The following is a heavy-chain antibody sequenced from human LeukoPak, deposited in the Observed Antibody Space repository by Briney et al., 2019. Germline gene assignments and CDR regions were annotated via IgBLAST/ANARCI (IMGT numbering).Heavy chain of an antibody. V-gene: IGHV3-21*01. J-gene: IGHJ3*02. CDR3: ARKIAVAGEDNDAFDI. CDR2: ISSSSSYI. CDR1: GFTFSSYS. D-gene: IGHD6-19*01. Sequence: GGSLRLSCAASGFTFSSYSMNWVRQAPGKGLEWVSSISSSSSYIYCADSVKGRFTISRDNAKNSLYLQMNSLRAEDTAVYYCARKIAVAGEDNDAFDIWGQGTMVTVSS.